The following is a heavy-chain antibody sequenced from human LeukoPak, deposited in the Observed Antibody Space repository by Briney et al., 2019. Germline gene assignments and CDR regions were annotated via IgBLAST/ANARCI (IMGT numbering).Heavy chain of an antibody. CDR1: GGTFSSYA. J-gene: IGHJ5*02. V-gene: IGHV1-46*01. CDR3: ARAIDSSSRGNWFDP. D-gene: IGHD6-13*01. Sequence: ASVKVSCKASGGTFSSYAISWVRQAPGQGLEWMGIINPSGGSTSYAQKFQGRVTMTRDTSTSTVYMELSSLRSEDTAVYYCARAIDSSSRGNWFDPWGQGTLVTVSS. CDR2: INPSGGST.